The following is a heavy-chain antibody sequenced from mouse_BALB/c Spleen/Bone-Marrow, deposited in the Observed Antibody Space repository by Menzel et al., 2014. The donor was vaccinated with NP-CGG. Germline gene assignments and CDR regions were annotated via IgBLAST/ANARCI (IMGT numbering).Heavy chain of an antibody. V-gene: IGHV4-1*02. Sequence: EVKVVDSGGGLVQPGGSLKLSCAVSGFDFSRYWMSWVRQAPGKGPEWIGEINPESNTINYTPSLKDKFIISRDNAKNTLYLQMSKVRSEDTALYYCARLGYYGMMAFWGQGTSVTVSS. CDR2: INPESNTI. D-gene: IGHD1-1*01. CDR3: ARLGYYGMMAF. J-gene: IGHJ4*01. CDR1: GFDFSRYW.